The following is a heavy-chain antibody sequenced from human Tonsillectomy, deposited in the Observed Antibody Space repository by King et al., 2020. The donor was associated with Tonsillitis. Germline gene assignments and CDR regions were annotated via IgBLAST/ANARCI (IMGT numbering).Heavy chain of an antibody. D-gene: IGHD2-21*02. CDR2: IHYSGRI. V-gene: IGHV4-59*02. CDR1: GGSVSSSY. J-gene: IGHJ5*02. Sequence: QLQESGPGLVKPSETLSLTCTVSGGSVSSSYWSWIRQPPGKGLEWIGFIHYSGRINYNPSLKTRVTMSVDTSKNQFSLKLSSVTAADTAVYYCARGGANCCGGDCLLGWFDPWGQGTLVTVSS. CDR3: ARGGANCCGGDCLLGWFDP.